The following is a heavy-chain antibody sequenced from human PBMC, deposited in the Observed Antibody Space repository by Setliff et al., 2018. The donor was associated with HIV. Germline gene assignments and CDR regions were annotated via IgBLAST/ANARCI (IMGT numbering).Heavy chain of an antibody. CDR1: GFNFGSYS. CDR3: AKDRLEWLAPDGFDI. D-gene: IGHD3-3*01. Sequence: GGSLRLSCAAPGFNFGSYSLNWVRQAPGKGMEWVSYINRYGPTIYYADSVKGRFTISRDNAKNSLYLQMNSLRAEDTAVYYCAKDRLEWLAPDGFDIWGLGTMVTVSS. CDR2: INRYGPTI. J-gene: IGHJ3*02. V-gene: IGHV3-48*01.